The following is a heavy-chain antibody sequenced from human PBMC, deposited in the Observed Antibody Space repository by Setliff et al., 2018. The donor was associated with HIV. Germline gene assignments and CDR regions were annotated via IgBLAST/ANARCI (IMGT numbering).Heavy chain of an antibody. CDR1: GGSISSHY. CDR3: ARDDGSGRHLLDY. V-gene: IGHV4-59*11. Sequence: SETLSLTCTVSGGSISSHYWSWIRQPPGKGLEWIGYMYYSGSTNYNPSLKSRVSISVDTSKNQISLNLSSVTTADTAVYYCARDDGSGRHLLDYWGQGTLVTVSS. CDR2: MYYSGST. J-gene: IGHJ4*02. D-gene: IGHD3-10*01.